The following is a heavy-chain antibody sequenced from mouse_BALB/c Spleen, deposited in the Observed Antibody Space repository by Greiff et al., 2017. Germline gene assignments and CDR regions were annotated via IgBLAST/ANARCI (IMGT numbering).Heavy chain of an antibody. CDR1: GFTFSSLG. V-gene: IGHV5-17*02. D-gene: IGHD2-1*01. CDR2: ISSGSSTI. CDR3: AREDGNSWFAY. Sequence: EVKVVESGGGLVQPGGSRKLSCAASGFTFSSLGMHWVRQAPEKGLEWVAYISSGSSTIYYADTVKGRFTISRDNPKNTLFLQMTSLRSEDTAMYYCAREDGNSWFAYWGQGTLVTVSA. J-gene: IGHJ3*01.